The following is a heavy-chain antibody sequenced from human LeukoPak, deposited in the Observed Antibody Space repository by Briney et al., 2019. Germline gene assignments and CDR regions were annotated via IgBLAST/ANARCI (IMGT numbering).Heavy chain of an antibody. J-gene: IGHJ4*02. CDR1: GFTFSSYA. D-gene: IGHD2-15*01. CDR2: ISGSGANT. CDR3: AKGRALEVVAAFNY. V-gene: IGHV3-23*01. Sequence: QPGGSLRLSCAASGFTFSSYAMGWVRQAPGKGLEWVSAISGSGANTYYADSVKGRFTISRDNSMNTLYLQMNSLRADDTAVYYCAKGRALEVVAAFNYWGQGAVVTVSS.